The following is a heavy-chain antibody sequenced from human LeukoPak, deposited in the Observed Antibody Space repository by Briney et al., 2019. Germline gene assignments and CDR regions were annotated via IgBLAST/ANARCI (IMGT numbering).Heavy chain of an antibody. CDR3: AREYAAAGYFDY. V-gene: IGHV3-30*04. D-gene: IGHD6-13*01. CDR2: ISYDGSNK. Sequence: GGSLRLSCAASGFTFSSYAMHWVRQAPGKGLGWGAVISYDGSNKYYADSVKGRFTISRDNSKNTLYLQVNSLRAEDTAVYYCAREYAAAGYFDYWGQGTLVTVSS. CDR1: GFTFSSYA. J-gene: IGHJ4*02.